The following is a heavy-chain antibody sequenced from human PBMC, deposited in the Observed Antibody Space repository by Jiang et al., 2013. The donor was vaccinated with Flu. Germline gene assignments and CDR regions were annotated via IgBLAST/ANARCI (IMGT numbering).Heavy chain of an antibody. V-gene: IGHV2-70*04. D-gene: IGHD6-19*01. J-gene: IGHJ4*02. CDR1: GFSLSTSGMR. CDR3: ARSGYSSGWVSRPFDY. Sequence: KPTQTLTLTCTFSGFSLSTSGMRVSWIRQPPGKALEWLARIDWDDDKFYSTSLKTRLTISKDTSNNQVVLTMTNMDPVDTATYYCARSGYSSGWVSRPFDYWGQGTLVTVSS. CDR2: IDWDDDK.